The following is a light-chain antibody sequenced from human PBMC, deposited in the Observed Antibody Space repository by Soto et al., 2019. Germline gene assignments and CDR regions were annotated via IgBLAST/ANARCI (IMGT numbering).Light chain of an antibody. CDR1: QRISSNF. CDR3: QQYGGSPRT. V-gene: IGKV3-20*01. Sequence: EIVLTQSPGTVSLSPGEGATLSCRASQRISSNFLAWYQQKRGQAPRLLIHGASNSATGIPDRFSGGGSVTDFDLTITRLEPDDFAVYCCQQYGGSPRTFGQGTKVQVK. J-gene: IGKJ1*01. CDR2: GAS.